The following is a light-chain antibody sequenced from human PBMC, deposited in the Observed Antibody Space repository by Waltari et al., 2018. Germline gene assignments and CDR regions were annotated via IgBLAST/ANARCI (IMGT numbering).Light chain of an antibody. CDR3: QVWDSSTLGV. V-gene: IGLV3-9*01. CDR1: NIGSKN. CDR2: RDS. Sequence: SYELTQPLSVSVALGQTARITCGGNNIGSKNVHWYQQKPGQAPVLVIYRDSNRPSGIPERFSGSHPGNTGPLTIRRAPAGDGGDYYCQVWDSSTLGVFGGGTKLTVL. J-gene: IGLJ3*02.